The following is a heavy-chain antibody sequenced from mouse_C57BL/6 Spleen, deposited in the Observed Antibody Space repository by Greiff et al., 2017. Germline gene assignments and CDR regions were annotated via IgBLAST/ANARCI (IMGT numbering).Heavy chain of an antibody. Sequence: QVQLQQSGAELVKPGASVKISCKASGYAFSSYWMNWVKQRPGKGLEWIGQIYPGDGDTNYNGKFKGKATLTADKSSSTAYMQLSSLTSEDSAVYFCARRGGGGYDVHFDYWGQGTTLTVSS. D-gene: IGHD2-2*01. V-gene: IGHV1-80*01. CDR3: ARRGGGGYDVHFDY. CDR2: IYPGDGDT. CDR1: GYAFSSYW. J-gene: IGHJ2*01.